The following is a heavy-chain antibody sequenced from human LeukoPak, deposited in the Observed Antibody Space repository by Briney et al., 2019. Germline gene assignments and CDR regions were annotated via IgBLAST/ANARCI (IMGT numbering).Heavy chain of an antibody. D-gene: IGHD2-8*01. V-gene: IGHV1-18*01. Sequence: AASVKVSCKASGYTFSSYGITWVRQAPGQGLEWMGWISAYNGNTNYAQKLQGRVTMTTDTSTSTAYMELRSLRSDDTAVYYCARDDCTNGVCYISYWGQGTLVTVSS. J-gene: IGHJ4*02. CDR1: GYTFSSYG. CDR2: ISAYNGNT. CDR3: ARDDCTNGVCYISY.